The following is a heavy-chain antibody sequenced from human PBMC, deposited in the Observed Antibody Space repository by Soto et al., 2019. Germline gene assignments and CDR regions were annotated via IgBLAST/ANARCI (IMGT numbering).Heavy chain of an antibody. J-gene: IGHJ4*02. CDR1: GFTFSNYA. D-gene: IGHD3-3*01. CDR2: ISDSGGST. CDR3: AKDPARSTIFGMAFGY. V-gene: IGHV3-23*01. Sequence: GGSLRLSCAASGFTFSNYAMSWVRQAPGKGLEWVSDISDSGGSTYYADPVKSRITISRDNSKNTLYLQMNILRAEDTAVYYCAKDPARSTIFGMAFGYWGQGTMVTVSS.